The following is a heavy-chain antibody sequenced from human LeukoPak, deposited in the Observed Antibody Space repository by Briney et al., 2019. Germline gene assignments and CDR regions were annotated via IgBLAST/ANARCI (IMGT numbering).Heavy chain of an antibody. CDR3: ARSERMDTIYGDVFDY. Sequence: SETLSLTCAVYGGSFSGYYWSWIRQPPGKGLEWIGEINHSGGTNYNPSLKSRVTISVDTSTNQFSLKLSSVTAADTAVYYCARSERMDTIYGDVFDYWGQGTLVTVSS. CDR1: GGSFSGYY. D-gene: IGHD5-24*01. CDR2: INHSGGT. V-gene: IGHV4-34*01. J-gene: IGHJ4*02.